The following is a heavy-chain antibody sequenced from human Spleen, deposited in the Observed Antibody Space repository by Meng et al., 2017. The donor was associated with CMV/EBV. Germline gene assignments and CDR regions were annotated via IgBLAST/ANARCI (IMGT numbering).Heavy chain of an antibody. CDR3: ATLTRRGSTVNIVGNNRSNWFDP. V-gene: IGHV4-34*01. D-gene: IGHD2-15*01. CDR1: YS. J-gene: IGHJ5*02. Sequence: YSCSSIPQPPGQGLEWIVYIHHRGTTNSHPSLKSRVPISVDTSKTQFSLKLSSVPAADTAVYYCATLTRRGSTVNIVGNNRSNWFDPWGQGTLVTVSS. CDR2: IHHRGTT.